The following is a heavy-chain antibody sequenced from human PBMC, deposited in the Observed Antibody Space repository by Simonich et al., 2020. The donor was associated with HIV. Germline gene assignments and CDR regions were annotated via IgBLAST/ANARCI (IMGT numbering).Heavy chain of an antibody. J-gene: IGHJ4*02. D-gene: IGHD3-22*01. CDR1: GFTFRSYA. CDR2: ISGSGATT. CDR3: AKVSTNYYDSSAYCFDY. V-gene: IGHV3-23*01. Sequence: EVQLLESGGGLVQPGGSLRLSCEASGFTFRSYAMSWVRQAPGKGLEWVSAISGSGATTYYADSVKGRFTISRDNSKNTLYLQMNSLRAEDTAVYYCAKVSTNYYDSSAYCFDYWGQGTLVTVSS.